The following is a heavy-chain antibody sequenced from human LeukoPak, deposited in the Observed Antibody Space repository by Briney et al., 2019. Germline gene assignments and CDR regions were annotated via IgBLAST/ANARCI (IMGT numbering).Heavy chain of an antibody. CDR3: ARDETYNWNDPAFDY. D-gene: IGHD1-1*01. CDR2: IKQDGSEK. CDR1: GFTFSSYW. J-gene: IGHJ4*02. V-gene: IGHV3-7*01. Sequence: GGSLRLSFAASGFTFSSYWMSWVRQAPGKGLEWVANIKQDGSEKYYVDSVKGRFTISRDNAKNSLYLQMNSLRAEDTAVYYCARDETYNWNDPAFDYWGQGTLVTVSS.